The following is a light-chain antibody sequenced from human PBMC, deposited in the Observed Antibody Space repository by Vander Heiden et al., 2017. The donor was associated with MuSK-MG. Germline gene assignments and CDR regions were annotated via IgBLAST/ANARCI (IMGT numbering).Light chain of an antibody. CDR3: NYRDSSGNHLV. J-gene: IGLJ2*01. V-gene: IGLV3-19*01. Sequence: SSELTQDPAVSVALGQTVRITCQGDSLRSYYASWYQQKPGQAPVLVIYGKNNRPSGIPDRFSGSSSGNTASFTITGAQAEDEADYYCNYRDSSGNHLVFGGGTKLTVL. CDR2: GKN. CDR1: SLRSYY.